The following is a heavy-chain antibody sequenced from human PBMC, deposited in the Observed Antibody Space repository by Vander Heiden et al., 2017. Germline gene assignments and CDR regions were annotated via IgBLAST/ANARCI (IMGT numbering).Heavy chain of an antibody. CDR2: INHSGST. D-gene: IGHD3-22*01. V-gene: IGHV4-34*01. Sequence: QVQLQQWGAGLLKPSETLSLTCAGYGGSFSGYYWSWIRQPPGKGLEWIGEINHSGSTNYNPSLKSRVTISVDTSKNQFSLKLSSVTAADTAVYYCARGHYYDSSGYYYHWFDPWGQGTLVTVSS. CDR3: ARGHYYDSSGYYYHWFDP. J-gene: IGHJ5*02. CDR1: GGSFSGYY.